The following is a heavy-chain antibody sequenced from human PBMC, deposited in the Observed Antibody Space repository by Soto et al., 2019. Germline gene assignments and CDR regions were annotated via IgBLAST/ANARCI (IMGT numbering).Heavy chain of an antibody. CDR3: ARESATVVTPAGGFDP. V-gene: IGHV4-30-4*01. J-gene: IGHJ5*02. Sequence: QVQLQESGPGLVKPSQTLSLTCTVSGGSISSGDYYWSWIRQPPGKGLEWIGYIYYSGSTYYNPSLKGRVTISVDTSKNQFSLKLSSVTAADPAVYYCARESATVVTPAGGFDPWGQGTLVTVSS. D-gene: IGHD4-17*01. CDR1: GGSISSGDYY. CDR2: IYYSGST.